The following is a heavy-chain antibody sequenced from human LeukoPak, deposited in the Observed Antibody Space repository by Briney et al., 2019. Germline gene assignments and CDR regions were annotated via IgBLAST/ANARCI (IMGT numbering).Heavy chain of an antibody. CDR1: GFTFDDYA. V-gene: IGHV3-43D*03. CDR3: AKDLFAEYSGSWFY. D-gene: IGHD6-13*01. J-gene: IGHJ4*02. Sequence: GGSLRLSCAASGFTFDDYAMHWVRQAPGKGLEWVSLISWDGGSTYYADSVKGRFTISRDDSKNTLYLQMNSLRPEDTALYYCAKDLFAEYSGSWFYWGQGTLVTVSS. CDR2: ISWDGGST.